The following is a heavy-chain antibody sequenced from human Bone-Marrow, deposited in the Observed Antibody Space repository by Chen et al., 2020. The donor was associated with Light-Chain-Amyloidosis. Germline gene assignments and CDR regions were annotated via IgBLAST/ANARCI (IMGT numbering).Heavy chain of an antibody. CDR1: GYTFPNYW. D-gene: IGHD5-12*01. V-gene: IGHV5-51*01. CDR3: ARRXXGYNFDH. J-gene: IGHJ4*02. CDR2: XXXXDXXX. Sequence: GPEVKKPGESLKISCKGSGYTFPNYWIGWVRQMPGKGLEXMGXXXXXDXXXXXXXSFEGQVTISADKSITTAYLQWRSLKDSDTAMYYCARRXXGYNFDHWGQGTLVTVSS.